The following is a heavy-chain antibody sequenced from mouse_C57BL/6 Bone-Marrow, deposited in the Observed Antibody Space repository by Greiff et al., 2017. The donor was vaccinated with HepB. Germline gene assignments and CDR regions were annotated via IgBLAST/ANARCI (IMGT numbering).Heavy chain of an antibody. CDR1: GYTFTSYW. V-gene: IGHV1-55*01. J-gene: IGHJ4*01. CDR2: IYPGSGST. Sequence: QVHVKQPGAELVKPGASVKMSCKASGYTFTSYWITWVKQRPGQGLEWIGDIYPGSGSTNYNEKFKSKATLTVDTSSSTAYMQLSSLTSEDSAVYYCARTDYGNYLYYAMDYWGQGTSVTVSS. D-gene: IGHD2-1*01. CDR3: ARTDYGNYLYYAMDY.